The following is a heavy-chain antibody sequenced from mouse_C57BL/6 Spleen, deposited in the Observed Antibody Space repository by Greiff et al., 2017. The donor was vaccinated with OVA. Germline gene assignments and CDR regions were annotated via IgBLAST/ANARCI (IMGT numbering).Heavy chain of an antibody. J-gene: IGHJ1*03. CDR3: ARVTTVVYFDA. CDR2: IHPNSGST. V-gene: IGHV1-64*01. Sequence: QVQLQQPGAELVKPGASVKLSCKASGYTFTSYWMHWVKQRPGQGLEWIGMIHPNSGSTNYNEKFKSKATLTVDKSSSTAYMQLSSLTSEDSAVYYCARVTTVVYFDAWGTGTTVTVSS. D-gene: IGHD1-1*01. CDR1: GYTFTSYW.